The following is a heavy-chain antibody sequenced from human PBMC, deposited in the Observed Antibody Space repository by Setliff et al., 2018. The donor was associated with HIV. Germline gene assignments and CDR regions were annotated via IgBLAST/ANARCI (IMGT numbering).Heavy chain of an antibody. V-gene: IGHV3-74*03. J-gene: IGHJ4*02. CDR1: GFTFSPYW. CDR2: INSDGTST. Sequence: GGSLRLSCAASGFTFSPYWMHWVRQAPGKGLVWVSRINSDGTSTTYADSVKGRFTIPRDNAKNTLYLQMNSLRAEDTAVYYCARDLSYDYDRSSDTFDYWGQGTLVTVSS. D-gene: IGHD3-22*01. CDR3: ARDLSYDYDRSSDTFDY.